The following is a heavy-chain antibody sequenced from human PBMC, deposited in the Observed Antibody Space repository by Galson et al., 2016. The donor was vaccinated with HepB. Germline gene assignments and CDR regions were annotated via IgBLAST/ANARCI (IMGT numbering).Heavy chain of an antibody. D-gene: IGHD3-3*01. V-gene: IGHV3-23*01. CDR2: ISGSGGST. J-gene: IGHJ6*02. Sequence: SLRLSCAASGFTFSSYAMSWVRQAPGKGLEWVSAISGSGGSTYYADSVKGRFTISRDNPKNTLYLQMSSLRAEDTAVYYCAKDLGFLEWLFFDSYYYYGMDVWGQGTTVTVSS. CDR1: GFTFSSYA. CDR3: AKDLGFLEWLFFDSYYYYGMDV.